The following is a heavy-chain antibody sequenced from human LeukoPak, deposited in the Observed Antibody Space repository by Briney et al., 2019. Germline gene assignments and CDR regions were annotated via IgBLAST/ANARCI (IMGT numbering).Heavy chain of an antibody. J-gene: IGHJ4*02. CDR1: GYTFNTYW. V-gene: IGHV5-51*01. CDR3: ARQEYDTSGYSIRY. CDR2: IHPGDSDT. Sequence: GESLKISCKGSGYTFNTYWIGWVRQMPGKGLEWMGIIHPGDSDTRYSPSFQGQVTISADKSITTAYLQWSSLKASDTAMYYCARQEYDTSGYSIRYWGQGTLVTVSS. D-gene: IGHD3-22*01.